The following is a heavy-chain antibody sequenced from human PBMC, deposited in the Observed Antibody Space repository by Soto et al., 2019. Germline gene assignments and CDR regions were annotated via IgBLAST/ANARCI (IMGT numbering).Heavy chain of an antibody. D-gene: IGHD1-1*01. J-gene: IGHJ6*02. CDR2: IKSKTDGGTT. V-gene: IGHV3-15*07. Sequence: EVQLVESGGGLVKPGGSLRLSCAASGFTFSNAWMNWVRQAPGKGLEWVGRIKSKTDGGTTDYAAPVKGRFRISRDDSTNTLYLEINSLKTQHSAVYYSTTPIRPRFYYYYAMDVWGQATTVTVSS. CDR1: GFTFSNAW. CDR3: TTPIRPRFYYYYAMDV.